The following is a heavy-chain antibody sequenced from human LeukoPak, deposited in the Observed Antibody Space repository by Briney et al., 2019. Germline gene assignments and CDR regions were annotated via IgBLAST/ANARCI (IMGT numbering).Heavy chain of an antibody. CDR2: IIPIFGTA. D-gene: IGHD3-10*01. Sequence: ASVKVSCKASGGTFSSYAISWVRQAPGQGLEWMGGIIPIFGTANYAQKFQGRVTITAGESTSTAYMELSSLRSEDTAVYYCARGTVTVYGPGSYYNVGLGERANWFDPWGQGTLVTVSS. V-gene: IGHV1-69*13. CDR3: ARGTVTVYGPGSYYNVGLGERANWFDP. CDR1: GGTFSSYA. J-gene: IGHJ5*02.